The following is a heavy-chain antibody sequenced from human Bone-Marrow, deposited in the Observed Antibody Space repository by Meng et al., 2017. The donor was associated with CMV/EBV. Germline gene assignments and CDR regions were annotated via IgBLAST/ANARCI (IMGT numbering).Heavy chain of an antibody. CDR1: GGSINFFF. J-gene: IGHJ3*01. V-gene: IGHV4-59*01. Sequence: SETLSLTGTVPGGSINFFFCNWIRQSPGKGLEWIGSIYYTGSTDYNPSLESRVTISVDTSKNQCSLKLSSVTAADTAIYYCARDYRVISGYYDAFSVWGQGEMVTVSS. CDR3: ARDYRVISGYYDAFSV. D-gene: IGHD3-22*01. CDR2: IYYTGST.